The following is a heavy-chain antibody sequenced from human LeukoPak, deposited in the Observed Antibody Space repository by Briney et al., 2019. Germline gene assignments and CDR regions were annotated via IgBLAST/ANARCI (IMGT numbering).Heavy chain of an antibody. CDR2: GRSGVDT. J-gene: IGHJ4*02. Sequence: GGSLRLSCVASGFTVSSNYMNWVRQAPGKGLDWVSTVGRSGVDTYYADSVRGRFTISKDSSKNTLQMNSLSAEDTAMYYCVKHSGGVYGNSDSWGQGILVTVSS. D-gene: IGHD1-1*01. CDR3: VKHSGGVYGNSDS. V-gene: IGHV3-53*01. CDR1: GFTVSSNY.